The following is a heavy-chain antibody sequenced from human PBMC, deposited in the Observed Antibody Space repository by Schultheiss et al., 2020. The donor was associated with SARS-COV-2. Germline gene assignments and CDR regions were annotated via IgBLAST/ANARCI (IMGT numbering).Heavy chain of an antibody. J-gene: IGHJ4*02. CDR3: ARGRLRKDY. V-gene: IGHV3-48*01. D-gene: IGHD4-17*01. CDR1: GFTLSSYS. Sequence: GESLKISCAASGFTLSSYSMNLVRQAPGKGLEWVSYISSSSSTIYYADSVKGRFTISRDNAKNSLYLQMNSLRAEDTAVYYCARGRLRKDYWGQGTLVTVSS. CDR2: ISSSSSTI.